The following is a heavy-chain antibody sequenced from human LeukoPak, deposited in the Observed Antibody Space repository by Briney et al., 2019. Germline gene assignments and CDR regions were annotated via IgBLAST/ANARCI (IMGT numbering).Heavy chain of an antibody. D-gene: IGHD5-18*01. Sequence: GGSLRLSCAASGFTFDDYTMHWVRQAPGKGLEWVSLISWDGGNTYYADSVKGRFTISRDNSKNSLYLQMNSLRTEDTALYYCAKEGLQDYYYMDVWGKGTTVTVSS. CDR3: AKEGLQDYYYMDV. CDR1: GFTFDDYT. CDR2: ISWDGGNT. V-gene: IGHV3-43*01. J-gene: IGHJ6*03.